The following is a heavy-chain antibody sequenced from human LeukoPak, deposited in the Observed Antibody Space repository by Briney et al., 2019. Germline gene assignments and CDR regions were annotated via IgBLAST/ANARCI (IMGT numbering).Heavy chain of an antibody. V-gene: IGHV4-34*01. CDR2: INHSGST. Sequence: PSETLSLTCAVYGGSFSGYYWSWIRQPPGKGPEWIGEINHSGSTNYIPSLKSRVTISVDTSKNQFSLKLSSVTAADTAVYYCARGGSPSPIRVLLRFYDYWGQGTLVTVSS. J-gene: IGHJ4*02. CDR3: ARGGSPSPIRVLLRFYDY. CDR1: GGSFSGYY. D-gene: IGHD2-21*01.